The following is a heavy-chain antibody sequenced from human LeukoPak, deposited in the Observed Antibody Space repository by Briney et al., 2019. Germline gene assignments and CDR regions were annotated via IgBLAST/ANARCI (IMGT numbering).Heavy chain of an antibody. V-gene: IGHV4-38-2*02. CDR3: ARDDRAKRIITMVRGAFYYMDV. Sequence: PSETLSLTCTVSGYSISSGYYWGWIRQPPGKGLEWIGSIYHSGRTFYNPSLKSRVTISVDTSKNQFSLKLTSVTAADTAVYYCARDDRAKRIITMVRGAFYYMDVWGKGTTVTVSS. J-gene: IGHJ6*03. CDR2: IYHSGRT. CDR1: GYSISSGYY. D-gene: IGHD3-10*01.